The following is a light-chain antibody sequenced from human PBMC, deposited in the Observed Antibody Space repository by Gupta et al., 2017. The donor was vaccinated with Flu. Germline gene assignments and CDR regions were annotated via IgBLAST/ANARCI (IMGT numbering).Light chain of an antibody. CDR1: TGAVTSGNY. CDR3: LLSDRGATNVV. CDR2: DKS. Sequence: VTITCGARTGAVTSGNYPYWYQHKPAQAPRQLIYDKSNKHSGTPARFSGALYAGKAALTLTGAQTEDEAEYYCLLSDRGATNVVFGGGTKLTVL. J-gene: IGLJ2*01. V-gene: IGLV7-46*01.